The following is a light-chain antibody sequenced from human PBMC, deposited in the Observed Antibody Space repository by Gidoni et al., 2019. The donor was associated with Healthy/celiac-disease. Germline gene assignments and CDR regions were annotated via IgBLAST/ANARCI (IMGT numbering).Light chain of an antibody. CDR3: SSYTSSSTRVV. J-gene: IGLJ2*01. CDR2: EVS. V-gene: IGLV2-14*01. Sequence: QSSLTQPASVSGSPGQSSNISCTGTSSDVGRYNYVSWYHQHPGKAPKLMIYEVSNRPSGVSNRFSGSNSGNTASLTISGLQAEDEADYYCSSYTSSSTRVVFGGGTKLTVL. CDR1: SSDVGRYNY.